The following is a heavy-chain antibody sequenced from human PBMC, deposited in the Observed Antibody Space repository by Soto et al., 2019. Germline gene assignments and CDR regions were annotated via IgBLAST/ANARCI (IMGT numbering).Heavy chain of an antibody. CDR1: GGSVSSSSYY. D-gene: IGHD1-7*01. V-gene: IGHV4-39*01. J-gene: IGHJ6*02. Sequence: SETLSLTCTVSGGSVSSSSYYWGWIRQPPGKGLEWIGSIYYSGSTYYNPSLKSRVTISVDTSKNQFSLKLSSVTAADTAVYYCPRSHRALELSGFRSYYYGMDVWGHGTTVTVSS. CDR3: PRSHRALELSGFRSYYYGMDV. CDR2: IYYSGST.